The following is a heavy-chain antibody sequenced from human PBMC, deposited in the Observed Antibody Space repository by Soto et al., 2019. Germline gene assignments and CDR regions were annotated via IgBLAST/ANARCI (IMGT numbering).Heavy chain of an antibody. CDR3: ASSFYP. Sequence: QLQLQESGPGLVKPSETLSLTCTVSGGSISHYHWNWRRQAPGMGMEWIGYIFYNGRTPYHPSLTRRVNISVDMPKNRLSLTLTSVTAAATGVYYCASSFYPWGQGTLVTVSS. CDR1: GGSISHYH. V-gene: IGHV4-59*01. J-gene: IGHJ5*02. CDR2: IFYNGRT.